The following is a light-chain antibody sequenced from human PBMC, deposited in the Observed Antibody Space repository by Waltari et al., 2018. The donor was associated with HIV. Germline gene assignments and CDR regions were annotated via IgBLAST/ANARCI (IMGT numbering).Light chain of an antibody. J-gene: IGLJ2*01. CDR1: SSNIGCNS. V-gene: IGLV1-47*02. Sequence: QSVLNPPPSAPGTPSQTLSIACSVSSSNIGCNSVYRYQQLPGTAPKLLIYSNNQRPSGVPDRFSGSKSGTSASLAISGLQSEDEADYYCTAWDDSLSGVVFGGGTKLTVL. CDR2: SNN. CDR3: TAWDDSLSGVV.